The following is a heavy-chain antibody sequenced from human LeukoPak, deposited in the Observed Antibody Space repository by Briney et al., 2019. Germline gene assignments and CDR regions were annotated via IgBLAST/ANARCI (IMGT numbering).Heavy chain of an antibody. Sequence: AGGSLRLSCAASGFTLNRWWMTWVRQAAGKGLEWVANIKPDGSEKNYVDSVKGRFTISRDNANNSLYLQMNSLRVEDTAVYYCARDGRCGGDCYDSWGQGTLVTVSS. J-gene: IGHJ4*02. D-gene: IGHD2-21*02. CDR2: IKPDGSEK. V-gene: IGHV3-7*01. CDR3: ARDGRCGGDCYDS. CDR1: GFTLNRWW.